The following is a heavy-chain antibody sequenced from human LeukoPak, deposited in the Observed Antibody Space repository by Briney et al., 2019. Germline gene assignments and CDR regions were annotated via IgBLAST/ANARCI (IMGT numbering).Heavy chain of an antibody. J-gene: IGHJ4*02. V-gene: IGHV3-48*03. Sequence: PGGSLRLSCAASGFSFSSYDFNWVRQAPGKGLEWISYISPSGTTMHYADSVKGRFTISKDNAKSSVYLQMNSLRVEDTGLYYCARESFLFAGWGGQFDYWGQGTLVTVSS. CDR1: GFSFSSYD. CDR2: ISPSGTTM. D-gene: IGHD3-10*01. CDR3: ARESFLFAGWGGQFDY.